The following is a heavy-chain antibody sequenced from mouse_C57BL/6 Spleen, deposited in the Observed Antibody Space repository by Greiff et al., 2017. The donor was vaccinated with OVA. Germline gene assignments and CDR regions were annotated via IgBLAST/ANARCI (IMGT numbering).Heavy chain of an antibody. V-gene: IGHV2-2*01. CDR2: IWSGGST. CDR3: ARGGGSSSSWFAY. J-gene: IGHJ3*01. CDR1: GFSLTSYG. Sequence: VQLVESGPGLVQPSQSLSITCTVSGFSLTSYGVHWVRQSPGKGLEWLGVIWSGGSTDYNAAFISRLSSSKDKSKSQVFFKMNSLQADDTAIDYCARGGGSSSSWFAYWGQGTLVTVSA. D-gene: IGHD1-1*01.